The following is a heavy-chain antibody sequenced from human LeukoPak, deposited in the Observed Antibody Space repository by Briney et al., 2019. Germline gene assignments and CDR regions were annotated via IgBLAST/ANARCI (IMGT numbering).Heavy chain of an antibody. CDR3: ARLLMATPRWPYYFDY. V-gene: IGHV4-39*07. CDR2: IYYSGST. D-gene: IGHD5-24*01. J-gene: IGHJ4*02. CDR1: GGSISSSSYY. Sequence: PSETLSLTCTVSGGSISSSSYYWGWIRQPPGKGLEWIGSIYYSGSTYYNPSLKSRVTISVDTSKNQFSLKLSSVTAADTAVYYCARLLMATPRWPYYFDYWGQGTLVTVSS.